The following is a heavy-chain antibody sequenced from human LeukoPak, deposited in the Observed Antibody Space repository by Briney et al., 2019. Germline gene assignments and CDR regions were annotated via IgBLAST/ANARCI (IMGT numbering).Heavy chain of an antibody. CDR1: GASIRSYY. Sequence: KPSETLSLTYTVYGASIRSYYWTWIRQPAGKGLEWLGRIYTSGSSKYNPSLKSRVTMSLDTSKNQFSLKLFSVTAADTAVYYCARAFGGDTDYWGQGTLVTVSS. D-gene: IGHD3-10*01. V-gene: IGHV4-4*07. CDR2: IYTSGSS. J-gene: IGHJ4*02. CDR3: ARAFGGDTDY.